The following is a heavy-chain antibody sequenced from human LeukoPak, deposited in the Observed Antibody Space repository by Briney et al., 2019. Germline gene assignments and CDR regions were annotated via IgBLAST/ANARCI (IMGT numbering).Heavy chain of an antibody. CDR2: IYHSGST. CDR3: ARVDGGPIDY. CDR1: GGSISSGGYS. J-gene: IGHJ4*02. V-gene: IGHV4-30-2*01. D-gene: IGHD4-23*01. Sequence: SQTLSLTCAVSGGSISSGGYSWSWLRQPPGKGLEWIGYIYHSGSTYYNPSLKSRVTISVDRSKNQFSLKLSSVTAADTAVYYCARVDGGPIDYWGQGTLVTVSS.